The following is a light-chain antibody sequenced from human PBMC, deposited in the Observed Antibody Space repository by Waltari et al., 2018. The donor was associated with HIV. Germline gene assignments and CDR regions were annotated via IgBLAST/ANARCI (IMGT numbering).Light chain of an antibody. CDR2: GAS. Sequence: EMVLRRSPATRPWPPGEGATLPCRASQSVSKNYLAWYQQKSGQAPRLLIYGASSRATGIADRFSGSGSGTDFTLTISRLEPEDFAVYYCQQYFDNPRTFGQGTKVEV. CDR3: QQYFDNPRT. V-gene: IGKV3-20*01. J-gene: IGKJ1*01. CDR1: QSVSKNY.